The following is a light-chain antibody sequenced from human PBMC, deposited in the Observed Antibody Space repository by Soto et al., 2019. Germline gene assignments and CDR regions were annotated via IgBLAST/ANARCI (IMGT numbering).Light chain of an antibody. CDR2: GAS. Sequence: EIVLTQSPGTLSLSPVERATLSCRASQSVSSNLAWYQQKPGQAPRLLIYGASTRATGIPARFSGSGSGTEFTLTISSLQSEDFAVYYCQQYNNWPRPFGQGTKVDI. V-gene: IGKV3-15*01. J-gene: IGKJ1*01. CDR1: QSVSSN. CDR3: QQYNNWPRP.